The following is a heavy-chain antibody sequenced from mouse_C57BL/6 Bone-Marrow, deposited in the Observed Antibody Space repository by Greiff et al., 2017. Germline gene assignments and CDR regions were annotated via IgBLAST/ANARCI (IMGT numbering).Heavy chain of an antibody. CDR3: AKAYDFDFDY. CDR1: GFNIKNTY. J-gene: IGHJ2*01. D-gene: IGHD2-4*01. Sequence: EVQLQQSVAELVRPGASVKLSCTASGFNIKNTYIHWVKQRPEQGLEWIGRIDPANANTKYAPKFQGKATITADTSSNTAYLQLSSLTSEDTAIYYCAKAYDFDFDYWGQGTTLTVYS. CDR2: IDPANANT. V-gene: IGHV14-3*01.